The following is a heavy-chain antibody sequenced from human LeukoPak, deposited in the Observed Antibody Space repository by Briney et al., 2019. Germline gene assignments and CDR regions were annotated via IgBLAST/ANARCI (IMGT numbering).Heavy chain of an antibody. Sequence: SGTLSLTCAVYGGSFSGYYWSWIRQPPGKGLEWIGEINHSGSTNYNPSLKSRVTISVDTSKNQFSLKLSSVTAADTAVYYCARGPSGAAAAKTGVDYWGQGTLVTVSS. V-gene: IGHV4-34*01. D-gene: IGHD6-13*01. CDR1: GGSFSGYY. CDR3: ARGPSGAAAAKTGVDY. J-gene: IGHJ4*02. CDR2: INHSGST.